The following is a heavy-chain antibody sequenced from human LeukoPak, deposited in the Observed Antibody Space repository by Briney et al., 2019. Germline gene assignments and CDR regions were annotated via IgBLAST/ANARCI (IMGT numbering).Heavy chain of an antibody. CDR3: ARRHGSGSYCSDY. Sequence: PSETLSLTCTVSGGSISSGSYYWSWIRQPAGKGLEWIGRIYTTGSTNYNPSLKSRLTISVDTSKNQFSLKLSSVTAADTAVYYCARRHGSGSYCSDYWGQGTLVTVSS. V-gene: IGHV4-61*02. D-gene: IGHD3-10*01. J-gene: IGHJ4*02. CDR2: IYTTGST. CDR1: GGSISSGSYY.